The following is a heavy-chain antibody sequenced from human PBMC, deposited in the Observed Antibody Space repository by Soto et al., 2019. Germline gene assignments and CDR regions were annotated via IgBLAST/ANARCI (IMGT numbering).Heavy chain of an antibody. CDR1: GYTFTSYG. CDR3: ARTRQYFEWLLSRDYYYGMDV. J-gene: IGHJ6*02. D-gene: IGHD3-9*01. CDR2: ISAYNGNT. V-gene: IGHV1-18*01. Sequence: GSSVKVSCKASGYTFTSYGISWVRQAPGQGLEWMGWISAYNGNTNYAQKLQGRVTMTTDTSTSTAYMELRSLRSDDTAVYYCARTRQYFEWLLSRDYYYGMDVWGQGTTVTVSS.